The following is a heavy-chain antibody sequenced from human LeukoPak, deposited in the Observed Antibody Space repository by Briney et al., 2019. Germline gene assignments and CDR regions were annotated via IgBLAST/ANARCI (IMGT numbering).Heavy chain of an antibody. CDR2: INHSGST. CDR3: ARVKSPFDY. Sequence: PSETLSLTCAVYGGSFSGYYWSWIRQPPGKGLEWIGEINHSGSTNYNPSLKSRVTISVDTSKNQFSLKLCSVTAADTAVYYCARVKSPFDYWGQGTLVTVSS. V-gene: IGHV4-34*01. J-gene: IGHJ4*02. CDR1: GGSFSGYY.